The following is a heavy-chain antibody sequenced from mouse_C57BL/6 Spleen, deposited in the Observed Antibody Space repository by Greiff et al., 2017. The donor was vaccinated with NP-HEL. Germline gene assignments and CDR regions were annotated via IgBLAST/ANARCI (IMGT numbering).Heavy chain of an antibody. CDR1: GYTFTSYW. CDR3: ASTGTPFAY. J-gene: IGHJ3*01. V-gene: IGHV1-64*01. D-gene: IGHD4-1*01. Sequence: QVHVKQPGAELVKPGASVKLSCKASGYTFTSYWMHWVKQRPGQGLEWIGMIHPNSGSTNYNEKFKSKATLTVDKSSSTAYMQLSSLTSEDSAVYYCASTGTPFAYWGQGTLVTVSA. CDR2: IHPNSGST.